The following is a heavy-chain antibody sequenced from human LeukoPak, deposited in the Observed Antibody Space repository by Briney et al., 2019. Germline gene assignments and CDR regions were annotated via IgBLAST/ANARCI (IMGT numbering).Heavy chain of an antibody. CDR2: INPNTGGT. Sequence: ASVKVSCKASGYTFTGYYVHWVRQAPGQGLEWMGWINPNTGGTNYAQKFQGRVTITADESTSTAYMELSSLRSEDTAVYYCARGDYRGDWFDPWGQGTLVTVSS. V-gene: IGHV1-2*02. D-gene: IGHD4-17*01. J-gene: IGHJ5*02. CDR1: GYTFTGYY. CDR3: ARGDYRGDWFDP.